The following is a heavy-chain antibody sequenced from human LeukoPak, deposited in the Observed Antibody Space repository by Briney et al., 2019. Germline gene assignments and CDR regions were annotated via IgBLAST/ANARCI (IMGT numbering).Heavy chain of an antibody. D-gene: IGHD6-13*01. CDR1: GGSISSYY. J-gene: IGHJ5*02. CDR2: IYYSGST. V-gene: IGHV4-59*12. Sequence: SETLSLTCTVSGGSISSYYWSWIRQPPGKGLEWIGYIYYSGSTNYNPSLKSRVTISVDTSKNQFSLKLSSVTAADTAVYYCARDTGIAAAWNWFDPWGQGTLVTVSS. CDR3: ARDTGIAAAWNWFDP.